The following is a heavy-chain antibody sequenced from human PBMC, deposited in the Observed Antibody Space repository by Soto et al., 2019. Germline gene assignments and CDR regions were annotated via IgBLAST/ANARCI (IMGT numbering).Heavy chain of an antibody. CDR2: IYYSGST. J-gene: IGHJ3*02. Sequence: PSETLSLTCTVSGGSISSYYWSWIRQPPGKGLEWIGYIYYSGSTNYNPSLKSRVTISVDTSKNQFSLKLSSVTAADTAMYYCARQFAYYGSGNGLGAFDIWGQGTMVTVSS. D-gene: IGHD3-10*01. CDR1: GGSISSYY. CDR3: ARQFAYYGSGNGLGAFDI. V-gene: IGHV4-59*01.